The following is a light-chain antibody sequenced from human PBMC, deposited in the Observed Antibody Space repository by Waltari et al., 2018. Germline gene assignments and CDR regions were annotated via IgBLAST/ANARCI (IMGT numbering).Light chain of an antibody. CDR3: QTGGHGTWV. CDR1: SGHSSNS. J-gene: IGLJ3*02. V-gene: IGLV4-69*01. Sequence: QLVLTQSPPASASLGASVKPTCTLSSGHSSNSIAVHQQQPEKGPRYLMKVNRDGSHSKGDEIPDRFSGSSSGAERYLTISSLQSEDEADYYCQTGGHGTWVFGGGTKLTVL. CDR2: VNRDGSH.